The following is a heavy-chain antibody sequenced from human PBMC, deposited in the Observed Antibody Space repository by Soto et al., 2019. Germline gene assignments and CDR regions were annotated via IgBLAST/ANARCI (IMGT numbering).Heavy chain of an antibody. D-gene: IGHD3-22*01. Sequence: GGSLRLSCAASGFTFSSYSMNWVRQAPGKGLEWVSSISSSSSYIYYADSVKGRFTISRDNAKNSLYLQMNSLRAEDTAVYYCAREPPLQYYYDSSGYYYMGTPDYWGQGTLVTVSS. CDR2: ISSSSSYI. CDR1: GFTFSSYS. CDR3: AREPPLQYYYDSSGYYYMGTPDY. J-gene: IGHJ4*02. V-gene: IGHV3-21*01.